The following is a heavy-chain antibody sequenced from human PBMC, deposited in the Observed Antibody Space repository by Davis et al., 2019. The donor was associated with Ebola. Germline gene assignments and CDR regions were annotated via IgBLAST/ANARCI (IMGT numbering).Heavy chain of an antibody. CDR1: GYSFTSYW. CDR2: IYPGDSDT. J-gene: IGHJ4*02. V-gene: IGHV5-51*01. Sequence: GESLKISCKGSGYSFTSYWIGWVRQTPGKGLEWMGNIYPGDSDTRYSPSFQGQVTISVDKSISTAYLQWSSLKASDTAMYYCARRRGYSYGSYYFDYWGQGTLVTVSS. D-gene: IGHD5-18*01. CDR3: ARRRGYSYGSYYFDY.